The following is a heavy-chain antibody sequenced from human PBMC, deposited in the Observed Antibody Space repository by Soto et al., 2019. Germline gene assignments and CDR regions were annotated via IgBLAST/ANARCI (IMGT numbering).Heavy chain of an antibody. J-gene: IGHJ4*01. CDR2: TYYRSKWYY. Sequence: SQTLSLTCAITGDSVSSNSAGWSWVRQSPSRGLEWLGRTYYRSKWYYEYAVSVRGRITINPDTSKNQYSLQLNSVTPEDTAVYFCARAEQYSGRIFDYWGQGTLVTVS. D-gene: IGHD1-26*01. CDR3: ARAEQYSGRIFDY. CDR1: GDSVSSNSAG. V-gene: IGHV6-1*01.